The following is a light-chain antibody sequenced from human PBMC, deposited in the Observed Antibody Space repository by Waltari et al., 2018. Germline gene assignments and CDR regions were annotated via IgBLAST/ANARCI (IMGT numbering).Light chain of an antibody. CDR2: GAS. Sequence: AIQMTQSPSSLSASVGDRVTINCRASQGMRNDLGWYQQKPGKAPNLLIYGASSLQSGVPSRFSGSGSGTDFTLTISSLQPEDFATYYCLQDYTSPWTFGQGTRVEIK. V-gene: IGKV1-6*01. CDR3: LQDYTSPWT. CDR1: QGMRND. J-gene: IGKJ1*01.